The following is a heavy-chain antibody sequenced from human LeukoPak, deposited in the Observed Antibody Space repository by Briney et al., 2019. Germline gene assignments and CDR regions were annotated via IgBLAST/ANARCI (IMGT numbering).Heavy chain of an antibody. CDR1: GFTFSGSA. CDR3: ARDRFTVISTFDY. Sequence: GGCLRLSCAASGFTFSGSAMHWVRQAPGKGLEWVSSISSSSSYIYYADSVKGRFTISRDNAKNSLYLQMNSLRAEDTAVYYCARDRFTVISTFDYWGQGTLVTVSS. J-gene: IGHJ4*02. CDR2: ISSSSSYI. D-gene: IGHD4-17*01. V-gene: IGHV3-21*01.